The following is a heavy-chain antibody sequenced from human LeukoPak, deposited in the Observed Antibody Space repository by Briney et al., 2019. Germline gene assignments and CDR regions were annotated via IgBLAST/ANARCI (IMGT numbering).Heavy chain of an antibody. CDR1: GFTVSSNY. CDR3: ARDYRAFYSASSGFEGGFDI. Sequence: GGSLRLSCAASGFTVSSNYMSWVRQAPGKGLEWVSVIYSGGSTYYADSVKGRFTISRDNTKNSLYLQMNSLRAEDTALYYCARDYRAFYSASSGFEGGFDIWGQGASITVSS. D-gene: IGHD3-22*01. CDR2: IYSGGST. J-gene: IGHJ3*02. V-gene: IGHV3-66*01.